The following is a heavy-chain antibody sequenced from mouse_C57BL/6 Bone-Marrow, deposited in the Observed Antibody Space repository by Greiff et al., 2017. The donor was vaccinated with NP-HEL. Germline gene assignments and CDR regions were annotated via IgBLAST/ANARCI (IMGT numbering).Heavy chain of an antibody. J-gene: IGHJ4*01. CDR3: ARNGTNDAMDY. CDR1: AYTFTGYG. D-gene: IGHD3-3*01. V-gene: IGHV1-9*01. Sequence: QVQLQQSGAELMKPGAPVKLSGKLTAYTFTGYGIKGVKQRPGHGLEWIGEVLPGSGSTNYNEKFKGKATFTADTSSNTAYMQLSSLTTEDSAIYYCARNGTNDAMDYWGQGTSVTVSS. CDR2: VLPGSGST.